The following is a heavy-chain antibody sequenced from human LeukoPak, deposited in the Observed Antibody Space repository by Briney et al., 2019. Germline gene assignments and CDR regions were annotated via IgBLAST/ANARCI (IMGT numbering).Heavy chain of an antibody. CDR2: ISWNSGSI. J-gene: IGHJ1*01. D-gene: IGHD6-13*01. CDR3: AKAESSSWNRGCFQH. Sequence: GGSLRLSCAASGFTFDDYAMHWVRQAPGKGLEWVSGISWNSGSIGYADSVKGRFTISRDNAKNSLYLQMNGLRAEDTALYYCAKAESSSWNRGCFQHWGQGTLVTVSS. CDR1: GFTFDDYA. V-gene: IGHV3-9*01.